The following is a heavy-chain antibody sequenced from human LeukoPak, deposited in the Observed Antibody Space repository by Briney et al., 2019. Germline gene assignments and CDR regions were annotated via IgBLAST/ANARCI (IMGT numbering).Heavy chain of an antibody. CDR2: INHSGST. Sequence: PSETLSLTCAVYGGSFSGYYWSWIRQPPGKGLEWIGEINHSGSTNYNPSLKSRVTISVDTSKNQFSLKLSSVTAADTAVYYCARERWLVYVDYWGQGTLVTVSS. J-gene: IGHJ4*02. CDR3: ARERWLVYVDY. D-gene: IGHD6-19*01. CDR1: GGSFSGYY. V-gene: IGHV4-34*01.